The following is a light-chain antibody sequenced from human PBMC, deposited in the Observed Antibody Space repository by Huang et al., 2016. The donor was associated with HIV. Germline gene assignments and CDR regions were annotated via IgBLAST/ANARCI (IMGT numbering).Light chain of an antibody. CDR3: QQYDSLLFT. CDR2: DAS. V-gene: IGKV1-33*01. Sequence: DIQMTQSPSSLSASVGDRVTNTCQASQDISNYLNWYKQKQGKAPKLLIYDASNLETGVPSSFNGSGSATDFTFTISSLRPKNIATYYCQQYDSLLFTFGPGTKVDIK. J-gene: IGKJ3*01. CDR1: QDISNY.